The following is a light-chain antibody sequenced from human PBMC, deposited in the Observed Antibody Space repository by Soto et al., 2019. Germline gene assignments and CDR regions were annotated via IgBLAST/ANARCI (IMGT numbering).Light chain of an antibody. CDR2: GAS. CDR1: QSLSANY. Sequence: PGERATLSCTASQSLSANYSAWYQQRPGQAPRLLIYGASNRATGIPDRFYGNGSGTDFTLTISRLEPEDFSVYYCQQYDTLPRTFGPGTKVDIK. V-gene: IGKV3-20*01. CDR3: QQYDTLPRT. J-gene: IGKJ3*01.